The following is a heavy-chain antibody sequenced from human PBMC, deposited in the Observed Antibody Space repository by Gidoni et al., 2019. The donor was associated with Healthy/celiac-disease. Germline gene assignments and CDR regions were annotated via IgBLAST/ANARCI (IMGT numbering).Heavy chain of an antibody. CDR3: AKDRAVTEDYYYYYGMDV. V-gene: IGHV3-9*01. Sequence: EVQLVESGGGLVQPGRSLRLSCAASGFTFEDYAMHWVRQAPGKGLEWVSGISWNSGSIGYADSVKGRFTISRDNAKNSLYLQMNSLRAEDTALYYCAKDRAVTEDYYYYYGMDVWGQGTTVTVSS. D-gene: IGHD5-18*01. CDR1: GFTFEDYA. CDR2: ISWNSGSI. J-gene: IGHJ6*02.